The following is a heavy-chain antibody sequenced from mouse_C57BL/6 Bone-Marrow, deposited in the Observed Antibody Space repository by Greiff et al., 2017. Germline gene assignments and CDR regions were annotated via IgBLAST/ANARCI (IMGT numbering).Heavy chain of an antibody. CDR2: IWTGGGT. V-gene: IGHV2-9-1*01. CDR3: ASSSYGSSTYWYFDV. CDR1: GFSLTSYA. Sequence: VHLVESGPGLVAPSQTLSITCTVSGFSLTSYAISWVRQPPGEGLEWLGVIWTGGGTNYNSALKSRLSISKDNSKSQVFLKMNSLHTDDTARYYCASSSYGSSTYWYFDVWGTGTAVTVTS. D-gene: IGHD1-1*01. J-gene: IGHJ1*03.